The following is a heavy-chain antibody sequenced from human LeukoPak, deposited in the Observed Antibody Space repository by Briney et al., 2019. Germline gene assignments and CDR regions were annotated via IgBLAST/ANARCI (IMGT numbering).Heavy chain of an antibody. CDR2: IDPSDSYT. CDR1: GYSFTSYW. V-gene: IGHV5-10-1*01. Sequence: KYGESLKISCKGSGYSFTSYWISWVRQMPGKGLEWMGRIDPSDSYTNYSPSFQSHVTISADKSISTAYLQWSSLKASDTAMYYCARQLAVAGTLEYFQHWGQGTLVTVSS. D-gene: IGHD6-19*01. CDR3: ARQLAVAGTLEYFQH. J-gene: IGHJ1*01.